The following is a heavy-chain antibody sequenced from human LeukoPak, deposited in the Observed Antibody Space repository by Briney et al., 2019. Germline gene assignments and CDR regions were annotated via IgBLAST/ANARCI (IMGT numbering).Heavy chain of an antibody. CDR3: ATLLPSYSSGWTMDDY. J-gene: IGHJ4*02. CDR1: GGSFSGYY. CDR2: IYHSGST. D-gene: IGHD6-19*01. Sequence: SETLSLTCAVYGGSFSGYYWSWIRQPPGKGLEWIGEIYHSGSTNYNPSLKSRVTISVDKSKNQFSLKLSSVTAADTAVYYCATLLPSYSSGWTMDDYWGQGTLVTVSS. V-gene: IGHV4-34*01.